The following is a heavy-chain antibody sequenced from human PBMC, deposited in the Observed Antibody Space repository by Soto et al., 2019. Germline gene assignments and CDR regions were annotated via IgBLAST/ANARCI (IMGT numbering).Heavy chain of an antibody. J-gene: IGHJ6*02. CDR2: IYWDHDK. CDR3: AQSRCGCEFLQSYASHYYCGVDV. Sequence: QITLKESGPTLVKPTQTLTLTCTFSGFSLSTSGVGVGWIRQPPGKALEWLALIYWDHDKRYSTSLKSTLTNTKHTTEDEMNLTMSDLDPLDTDKSDCAQSRCGCEFLQSYASHYYCGVDVGGQGTAVTVSS. CDR1: GFSLSTSGVG. D-gene: IGHD2-21*01. V-gene: IGHV2-5*02.